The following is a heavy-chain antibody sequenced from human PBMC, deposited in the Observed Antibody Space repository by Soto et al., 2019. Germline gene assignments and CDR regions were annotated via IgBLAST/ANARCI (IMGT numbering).Heavy chain of an antibody. CDR3: ARAHYYDSSGYYPNFDY. CDR1: GYTFTSYD. V-gene: IGHV1-8*01. CDR2: MNPNSGNT. D-gene: IGHD3-22*01. Sequence: GASVKVSCKASGYTFTSYDINWVRQATGQGLEWMGWMNPNSGNTGYAQKFQGRVTMTRSTSISTAYMELSSLRSEDTAVYYCARAHYYDSSGYYPNFDYWGQGTLVTVSS. J-gene: IGHJ4*02.